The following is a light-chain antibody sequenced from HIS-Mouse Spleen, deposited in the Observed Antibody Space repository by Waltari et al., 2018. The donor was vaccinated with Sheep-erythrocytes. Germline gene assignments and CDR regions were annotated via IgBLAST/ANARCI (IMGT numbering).Light chain of an antibody. CDR2: QDS. CDR3: QAWDSSTVV. J-gene: IGLJ2*01. V-gene: IGLV3-1*01. CDR1: KLGDKY. Sequence: SYELTQPPSVSVSPGQTASIPSPGDKLGDKYACWYQRKPGQSPVLVIYQDSKRHSGIPERFSGSNSGNTATLTISGTQAMDEADYYCQAWDSSTVVFGGGTKLTVL.